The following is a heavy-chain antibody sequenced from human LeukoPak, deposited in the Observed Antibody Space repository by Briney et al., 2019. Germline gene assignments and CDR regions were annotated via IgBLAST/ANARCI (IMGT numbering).Heavy chain of an antibody. Sequence: SVKVSCKASGGTFSSYAISWVRQAPGQGLEWMGRIIPILGIANYAQKFQGRVTITADKSTSTAYMELSSLRSEDTAVYYCARDNTVGVVNWFDPWGQGTLVTVSS. CDR2: IIPILGIA. D-gene: IGHD1-26*01. V-gene: IGHV1-69*04. J-gene: IGHJ5*02. CDR3: ARDNTVGVVNWFDP. CDR1: GGTFSSYA.